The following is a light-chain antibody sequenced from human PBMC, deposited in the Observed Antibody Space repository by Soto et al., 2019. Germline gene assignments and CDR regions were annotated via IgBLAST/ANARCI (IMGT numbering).Light chain of an antibody. V-gene: IGLV2-14*03. CDR1: SSDVGGSNF. Sequence: QSALTQPASVSDSPGQSITISCTGTSSDVGGSNFVSWYQQHPGKPPKLIIYDVANRPSGVSNRFYGSKSGSTASLIISRLQTEDEADYYCVSYTSITTYVFGTGTKVTVL. CDR2: DVA. J-gene: IGLJ1*01. CDR3: VSYTSITTYV.